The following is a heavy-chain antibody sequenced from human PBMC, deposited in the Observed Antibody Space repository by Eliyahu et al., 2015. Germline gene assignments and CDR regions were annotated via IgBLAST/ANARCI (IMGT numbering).Heavy chain of an antibody. CDR1: GFTFSSYE. J-gene: IGHJ4*02. CDR2: ISSSGSTI. V-gene: IGHV3-48*03. Sequence: EVQLVESGGGLVQPGGSLRLSCAASGFTFSSYEMNWVRQAPGKGLEWVSYISSSGSTIYYADSVKTRFTISRDNAKNSLYLQMNSLRAEDTAVYYCARGVVDTAMEFDYWGQGTLVTVSS. D-gene: IGHD5-18*01. CDR3: ARGVVDTAMEFDY.